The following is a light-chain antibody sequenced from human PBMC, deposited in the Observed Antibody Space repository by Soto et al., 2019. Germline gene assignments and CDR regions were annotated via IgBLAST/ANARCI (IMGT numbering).Light chain of an antibody. Sequence: QSVLTQPPSLSGAPGQRVTISCTGSSSNIGAGYDVHWYQQLPGTAPKLLIYGNSNRPSVVPDRFSGSKSGTSASLAITGLQAEDEADYYCQSYDSSLSAHVFGTGTKVTVL. CDR2: GNS. J-gene: IGLJ1*01. CDR1: SSNIGAGYD. V-gene: IGLV1-40*01. CDR3: QSYDSSLSAHV.